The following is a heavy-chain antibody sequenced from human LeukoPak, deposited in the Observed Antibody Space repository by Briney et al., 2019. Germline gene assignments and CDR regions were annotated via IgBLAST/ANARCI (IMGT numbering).Heavy chain of an antibody. Sequence: GGSLRLSCAASGFTFSSYAMSWVRQAPGKGLDWVSHISGSGDSTYYADSVKGRFTIYRDNSKNTLYLQMNSLRAEDTAVFYCAKVATKGNYYDSSGYSLDYWGQGTLVTVSS. J-gene: IGHJ4*02. CDR1: GFTFSSYA. D-gene: IGHD3-22*01. V-gene: IGHV3-23*01. CDR2: ISGSGDST. CDR3: AKVATKGNYYDSSGYSLDY.